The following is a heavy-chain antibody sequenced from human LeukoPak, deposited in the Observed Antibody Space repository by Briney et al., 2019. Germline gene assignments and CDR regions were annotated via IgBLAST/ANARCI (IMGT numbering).Heavy chain of an antibody. CDR3: LVLYMDV. CDR1: GFIFSSYS. CDR2: ITSSSSTI. V-gene: IGHV3-48*01. J-gene: IGHJ6*03. Sequence: PGGSLRLSCAASGFIFSSYSMSWVRQAPGKGLEWVSYITSSSSTIYYADSVKGRFTISRDSAKNSLYLQMSSLRAEDTAVYYCLVLYMDVWGKGTTVTISS.